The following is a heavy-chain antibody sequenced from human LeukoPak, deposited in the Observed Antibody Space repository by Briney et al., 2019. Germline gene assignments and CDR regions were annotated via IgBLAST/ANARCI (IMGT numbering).Heavy chain of an antibody. J-gene: IGHJ4*02. V-gene: IGHV1-8*01. CDR1: GYTFTSYD. D-gene: IGHD6-19*01. CDR2: MNPNSGNT. CDR3: ARADSSGNYFDY. Sequence: GSVKASCKASGYTFTSYDINWVRQATGQGLEWMGWMNPNSGNTGYAQKFQGRVTMTRNTSISTAYMELGSLRSEDTAVYYCARADSSGNYFDYWGQGTLVTVSS.